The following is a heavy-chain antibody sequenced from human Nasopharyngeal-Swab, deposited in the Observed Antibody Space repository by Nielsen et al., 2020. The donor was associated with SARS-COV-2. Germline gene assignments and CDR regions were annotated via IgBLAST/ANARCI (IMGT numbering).Heavy chain of an antibody. J-gene: IGHJ5*02. V-gene: IGHV3-48*04. D-gene: IGHD3-10*01. CDR2: ISSSSSTI. CDR1: GFTFSSYS. CDR3: ARVGLWFRELYWFDP. Sequence: GESQKISCAASGFTFSSYSMNWVRQAPGKGLEWVSYISSSSSTIYYADSVKGRFTISRDNAKNSLYLQMNSLRAEDTAVYYCARVGLWFRELYWFDPWGQGTLVTVSS.